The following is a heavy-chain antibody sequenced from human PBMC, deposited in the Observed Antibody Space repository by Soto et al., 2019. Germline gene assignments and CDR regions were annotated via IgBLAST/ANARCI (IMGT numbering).Heavy chain of an antibody. V-gene: IGHV3-7*01. J-gene: IGHJ4*02. CDR2: IKQDGSEK. CDR1: GFTFSSYW. D-gene: IGHD1-1*01. CDR3: ARDSGWYHYYFDC. Sequence: GGSLRLSCAASGFTFSSYWMSWVRQAPGKGLEWVANIKQDGSEKYYVDSVKGRFTISRDNAKNSLYLQMNSLRAEDTAVYYCARDSGWYHYYFDCWGQGTLVTVSS.